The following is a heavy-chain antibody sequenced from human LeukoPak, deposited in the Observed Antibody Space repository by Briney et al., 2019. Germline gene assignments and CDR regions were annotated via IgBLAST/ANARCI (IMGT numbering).Heavy chain of an antibody. Sequence: ASVKVSCKVSGHTLSDLSMHWVRQAPGKGLEWMGGFDPENGKTVYAKKFQGRVTLTEDTSRDTGYMEVSSLRSEDTAVYYCGTKRWAAAGPMDFWGQGTLVTVSS. J-gene: IGHJ4*02. V-gene: IGHV1-24*01. CDR2: FDPENGKT. CDR1: GHTLSDLS. CDR3: GTKRWAAAGPMDF. D-gene: IGHD6-13*01.